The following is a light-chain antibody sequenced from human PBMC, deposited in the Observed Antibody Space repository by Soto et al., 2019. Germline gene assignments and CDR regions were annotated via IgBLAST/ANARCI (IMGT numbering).Light chain of an antibody. J-gene: IGLJ2*01. CDR1: SSNIGAGYE. CDR2: GNN. CDR3: QSYDRSLSGSVV. Sequence: QAVVTQPPSVSGAPGQRVTISCTGTSSNIGAGYEVHWYQHLPGTAPKLLMSGNNNRPSGVPDRFSGSKSGTSASLAITGLQADDEADYYCQSYDRSLSGSVVFGGGTKLTVL. V-gene: IGLV1-40*01.